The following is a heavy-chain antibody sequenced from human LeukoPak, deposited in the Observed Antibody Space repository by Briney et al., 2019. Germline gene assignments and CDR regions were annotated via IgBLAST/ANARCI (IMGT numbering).Heavy chain of an antibody. J-gene: IGHJ4*02. V-gene: IGHV1-18*04. Sequence: ASVKVSCKASGYTFTGYYMHWVRQAPGQGLEWMGWISAYNGNTNYAQKLQGRVTMTTDTSTSTAYMELRSLRSNDTAVYYCARGRPHGDYGEVALLDYWGQGTLVTVSS. CDR2: ISAYNGNT. CDR3: ARGRPHGDYGEVALLDY. D-gene: IGHD4-17*01. CDR1: GYTFTGYY.